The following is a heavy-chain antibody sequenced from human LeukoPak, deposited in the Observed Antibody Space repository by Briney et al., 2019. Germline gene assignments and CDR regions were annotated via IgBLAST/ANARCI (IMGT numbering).Heavy chain of an antibody. D-gene: IGHD5-12*01. CDR3: AALGGGYDFSFDY. J-gene: IGHJ4*02. Sequence: PSETLSLTCSVSGGSISSYYWSWIRQPPGKGLEWIGYIYDSGSTNYNPPLKSRVTISVDTSKNRFSLNLRSVSAADTAVYYCAALGGGYDFSFDYWGQGSLVIVSS. CDR2: IYDSGST. V-gene: IGHV4-59*08. CDR1: GGSISSYY.